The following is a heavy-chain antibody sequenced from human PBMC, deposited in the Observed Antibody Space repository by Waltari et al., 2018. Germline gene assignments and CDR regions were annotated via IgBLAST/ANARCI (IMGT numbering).Heavy chain of an antibody. CDR2: ISSDSNVI. CDR3: ARELDHIKDDY. CDR1: GFTFSNYH. J-gene: IGHJ4*02. Sequence: EVQLVESGGGLVQPGGSLRLSCAVYGFTFSNYHMNWVRLAPGRGLEWLSYISSDSNVIYYSDSVRGRFTVSRDNAKSSLFLQMNSLRAEDTAVYYCARELDHIKDDYWGQGTLVTVSS. V-gene: IGHV3-48*04. D-gene: IGHD3-3*02.